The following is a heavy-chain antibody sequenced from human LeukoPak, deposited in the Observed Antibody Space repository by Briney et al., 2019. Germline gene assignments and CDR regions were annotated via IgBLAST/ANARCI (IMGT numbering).Heavy chain of an antibody. V-gene: IGHV4-59*12. CDR2: IYYSGST. Sequence: SETLSLTCTVSGDSISSYYWSWIRQPPGRGLVGRGYIYYSGSTTYNPSPKSRVAISADTSTNQFSLMLISVTAADTAVYYCARGTQYYVDILPTFKAGWFDPWGQGTLVTVSS. D-gene: IGHD5-12*01. CDR3: ARGTQYYVDILPTFKAGWFDP. CDR1: GDSISSYY. J-gene: IGHJ5*02.